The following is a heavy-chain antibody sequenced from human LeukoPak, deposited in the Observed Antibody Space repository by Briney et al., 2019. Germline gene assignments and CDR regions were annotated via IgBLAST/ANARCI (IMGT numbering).Heavy chain of an antibody. Sequence: PSETLSLTCAVSGDSFSSHYWTWIRQPPGRGLEWIGYISYIGTTNYNPSLKSRVTISIDTSKNQFFLKLSSVTTADTAVYYCARDLVTVTKGFDIWGLGTMVSVSS. CDR3: ARDLVTVTKGFDI. CDR1: GDSFSSHY. J-gene: IGHJ3*02. V-gene: IGHV4-59*11. CDR2: ISYIGTT. D-gene: IGHD4-17*01.